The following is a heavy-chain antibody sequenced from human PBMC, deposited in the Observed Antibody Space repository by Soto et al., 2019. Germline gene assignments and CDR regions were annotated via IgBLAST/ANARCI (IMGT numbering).Heavy chain of an antibody. Sequence: QVQLVESGGGVVQPGRSLRLSCAASGFTFSSYGMHWVRQAPGKGLEWVAVIWYDGSNKYYADSVKGRFTISRENSKKTLYLQMNSLRAEDTAVYYWASDPVEYQLPCGMDVWGQGTTVTVSS. V-gene: IGHV3-33*01. CDR3: ASDPVEYQLPCGMDV. D-gene: IGHD2-2*01. CDR2: IWYDGSNK. J-gene: IGHJ6*02. CDR1: GFTFSSYG.